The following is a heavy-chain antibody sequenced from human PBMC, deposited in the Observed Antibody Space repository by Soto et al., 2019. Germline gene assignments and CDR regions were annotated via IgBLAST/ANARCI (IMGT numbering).Heavy chain of an antibody. CDR3: ARELIYSSAFDY. Sequence: QVQLVESGGGVVQPGRSLRLSCAASGFTFSSYAMHWVRQAPGKGLEWVAVISYDGSNKYYADSVKGRFTISRDNSKNTLYLQMNSLIAEDTAVYYCARELIYSSAFDYWGQGTLVTVSS. J-gene: IGHJ4*02. CDR2: ISYDGSNK. D-gene: IGHD5-12*01. CDR1: GFTFSSYA. V-gene: IGHV3-30-3*01.